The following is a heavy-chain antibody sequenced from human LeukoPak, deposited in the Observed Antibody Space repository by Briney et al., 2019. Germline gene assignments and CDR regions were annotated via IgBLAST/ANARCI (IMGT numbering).Heavy chain of an antibody. CDR3: ARGGGFTMVRGVIEF. CDR1: GGSISSSSYY. CDR2: INYSGNT. Sequence: SETLSLTCTVSGGSISSSSYYWGWIRQPPGKGLEWIASINYSGNTYYSPSLKSRVTISVDTSKNQFSLKLSSVTAADTAVYYCARGGGFTMVRGVIEFWGQGTLVTVSS. V-gene: IGHV4-39*01. J-gene: IGHJ4*02. D-gene: IGHD3-10*01.